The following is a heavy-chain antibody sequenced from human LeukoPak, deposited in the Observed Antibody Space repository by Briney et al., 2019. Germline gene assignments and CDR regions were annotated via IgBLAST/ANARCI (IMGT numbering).Heavy chain of an antibody. CDR1: GFTFSSYS. J-gene: IGHJ2*01. V-gene: IGHV3-21*01. CDR3: ARVGLRYRVNSVVVISRYFDV. D-gene: IGHD2-15*01. Sequence: PGGSLRLSCAASGFTFSSYSMNWVRQAPGKGLEWVSSISSSSSYIYYADSVKGRFTISRDNAKNSLYLQMNSLRAEDTAVYYCARVGLRYRVNSVVVISRYFDVWGRGTLVTVSS. CDR2: ISSSSSYI.